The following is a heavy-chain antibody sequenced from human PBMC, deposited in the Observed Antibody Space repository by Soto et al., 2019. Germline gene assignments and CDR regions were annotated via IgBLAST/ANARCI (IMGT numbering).Heavy chain of an antibody. J-gene: IGHJ6*03. CDR1: GFTVSSNY. CDR2: IYSGGST. CDR3: ARDRAGLAAAGSYYYYYYMDV. V-gene: IGHV3-53*04. D-gene: IGHD6-13*01. Sequence: GGSLRLSCAASGFTVSSNYMSWVRQAPGKGLEWVSVIYSGGSTYYADSVKGRFTISRHNSKNTLYLHMNSMRAEDTAVYYCARDRAGLAAAGSYYYYYYMDVWGKGTTVTVSS.